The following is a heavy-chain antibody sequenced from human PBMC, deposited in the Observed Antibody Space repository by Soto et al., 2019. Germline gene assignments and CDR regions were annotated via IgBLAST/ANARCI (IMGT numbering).Heavy chain of an antibody. CDR3: ARGITLPTPLDY. Sequence: ASVKLSCRASGYTFTSHAMHWVRQAPGQRLEWMGWINAGNGNTKYSQKFQGRVTITRDTSASTAYMELSSLRSEDAAVYYCARGITLPTPLDYWGQGTLVTVSS. V-gene: IGHV1-3*01. CDR1: GYTFTSHA. D-gene: IGHD1-20*01. CDR2: INAGNGNT. J-gene: IGHJ4*02.